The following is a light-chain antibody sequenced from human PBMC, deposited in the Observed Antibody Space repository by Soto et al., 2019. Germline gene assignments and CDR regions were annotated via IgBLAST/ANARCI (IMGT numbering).Light chain of an antibody. V-gene: IGKV1-5*02. J-gene: IGKJ1*01. CDR2: HAS. Sequence: DIQMTQSPSTLSASVGDRVTIICRASESMSNCLAWYQQKPGTAPKLLIYHASTLESGVPSRFSGSGSGTEFTLTISSLQPDDFATYYCQQYNSYSFGQGTKVDIK. CDR3: QQYNSYS. CDR1: ESMSNC.